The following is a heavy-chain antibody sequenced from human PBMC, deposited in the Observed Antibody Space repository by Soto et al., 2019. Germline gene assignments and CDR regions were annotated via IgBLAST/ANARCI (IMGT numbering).Heavy chain of an antibody. CDR3: SGMRRATARTTHY. CDR1: GGSVSSGSYY. CDR2: IYYSGST. J-gene: IGHJ4*02. V-gene: IGHV4-61*01. Sequence: PSETLSLTCTVSGGSVSSGSYYWSWIRQPPGKGLEWIGYIYYSGSTNYNPSLKSRVTISVDTSKNQFSLKLSSVTAADTAVYYCSGMRRATARTTHYWGPGTLVTVSS. D-gene: IGHD2-15*01.